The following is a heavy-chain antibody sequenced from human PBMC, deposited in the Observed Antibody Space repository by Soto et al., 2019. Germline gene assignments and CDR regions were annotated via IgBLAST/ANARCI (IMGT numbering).Heavy chain of an antibody. J-gene: IGHJ4*02. D-gene: IGHD1-1*01. CDR3: AKESEPTGIPFFDY. V-gene: IGHV3-23*01. CDR2: INGRGDAT. CDR1: GFSFSSFA. Sequence: EVHLLESGGGLVQPGGSLRLPCAASGFSFSSFAMSWVRQTPGKGLEWVSGINGRGDATYYADSVRGRFTISRDNSKNTLYLQMASLRAEDTAVYYCAKESEPTGIPFFDYWGQGTLVTVSS.